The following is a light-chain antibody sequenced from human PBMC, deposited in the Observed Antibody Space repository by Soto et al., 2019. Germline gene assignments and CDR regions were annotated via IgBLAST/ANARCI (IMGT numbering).Light chain of an antibody. CDR2: GAS. CDR3: QQYGSSPTWT. Sequence: EIVLTQSSATLSLSPGERATLSCRASQSVSSNYLAWYQQKPGQAPRLLIYGASTRATGIPDRFSGSGSGTDFTLTISRLEPEDSAVYYCQQYGSSPTWTFGQGTKVDIK. J-gene: IGKJ1*01. V-gene: IGKV3-20*01. CDR1: QSVSSNY.